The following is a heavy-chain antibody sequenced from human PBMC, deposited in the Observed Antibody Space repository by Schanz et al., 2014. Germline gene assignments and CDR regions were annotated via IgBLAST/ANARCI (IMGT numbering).Heavy chain of an antibody. CDR3: ARDRGGWYEMDY. Sequence: EVQLVESGGGLVQPGGSLRLSCAASGFTFSSYAMSWVRQAPGKGLEWVSAISGSGGDTYYADSVKGRFTISRDNSKNTLYLQMNSLRDEDTAVYYCARDRGGWYEMDYWGQGTLVTVSS. D-gene: IGHD6-19*01. J-gene: IGHJ4*02. CDR2: ISGSGGDT. CDR1: GFTFSSYA. V-gene: IGHV3-23*04.